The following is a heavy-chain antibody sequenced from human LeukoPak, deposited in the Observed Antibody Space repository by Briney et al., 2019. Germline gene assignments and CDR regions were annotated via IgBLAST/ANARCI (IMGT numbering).Heavy chain of an antibody. CDR3: AREGSSYAPSQPFYFDY. CDR2: ISSSGYTI. Sequence: PGGSLRLSCAASGFTFSSDDMNWVRQAPGKGLEWVSYISSSGYTIYYAGSVKGRFTISRDNAKKSLYLQMNSLRAEDTAVYYCAREGSSYAPSQPFYFDYWGQGTQVTVSS. J-gene: IGHJ4*02. V-gene: IGHV3-48*03. D-gene: IGHD3-10*01. CDR1: GFTFSSDD.